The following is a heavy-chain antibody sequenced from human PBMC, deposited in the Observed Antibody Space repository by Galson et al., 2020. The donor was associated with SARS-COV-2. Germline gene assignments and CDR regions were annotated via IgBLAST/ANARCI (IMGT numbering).Heavy chain of an antibody. CDR2: MWYDGSNK. Sequence: GGSLRLSCAASGFTFSNYGMQWVRQAPGKGLEWVALMWYDGSNKYYADSVKGRFTISRDNSKNTLYLQMNSLRAEDTAVYYCARDLDVVVPAAIYCYGMDVWGQGTTVTVSS. V-gene: IGHV3-33*01. D-gene: IGHD2-2*01. CDR1: GFTFSNYG. CDR3: ARDLDVVVPAAIYCYGMDV. J-gene: IGHJ6*02.